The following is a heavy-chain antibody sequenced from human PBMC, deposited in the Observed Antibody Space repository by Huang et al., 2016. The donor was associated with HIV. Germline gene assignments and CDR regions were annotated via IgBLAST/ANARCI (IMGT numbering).Heavy chain of an antibody. Sequence: GGSFRNFAIGWVRQAPGQGLEWMGGIIPTLGTANYAQKFQGRVTIIADESTSTAYMERSSLRSEDTAVYYCATVDYYDTSGPQRGYFDNWGQGTLVTVSS. J-gene: IGHJ4*02. D-gene: IGHD3-22*01. CDR1: GGSFRNFA. CDR3: ATVDYYDTSGPQRGYFDN. V-gene: IGHV1-69*01. CDR2: IIPTLGTA.